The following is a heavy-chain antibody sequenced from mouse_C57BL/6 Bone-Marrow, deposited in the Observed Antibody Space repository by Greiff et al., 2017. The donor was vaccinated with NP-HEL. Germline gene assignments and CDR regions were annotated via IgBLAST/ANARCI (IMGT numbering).Heavy chain of an antibody. CDR3: ARQDDYDIPSYAMDY. Sequence: EVQPVESGGGLVQPGGSLKLSCAASGFTFSDYYMYWVRQTPEKRLEWVAYISNGGGSTYYPDTVKGRFTISRDNAKNTLYLQMSRLKSEDTAMYYCARQDDYDIPSYAMDYWGQGTSVTVSS. J-gene: IGHJ4*01. CDR2: ISNGGGST. D-gene: IGHD2-4*01. CDR1: GFTFSDYY. V-gene: IGHV5-12*01.